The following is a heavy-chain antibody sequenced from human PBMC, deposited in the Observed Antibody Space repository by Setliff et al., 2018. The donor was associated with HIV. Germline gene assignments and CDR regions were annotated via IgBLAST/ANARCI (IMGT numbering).Heavy chain of an antibody. Sequence: ASVKVSCKTSGYTFSDYYIHWVRQAPGQGLEWMGWINPNSGGTDYAQKFQGRVTVTRDTPISTAYMEIKKLTSDDTAVYYCARDNRTGYSGGWPLDYWGQGTVVTVSS. D-gene: IGHD5-12*01. CDR1: GYTFSDYY. J-gene: IGHJ4*02. CDR3: ARDNRTGYSGGWPLDY. CDR2: INPNSGGT. V-gene: IGHV1-2*02.